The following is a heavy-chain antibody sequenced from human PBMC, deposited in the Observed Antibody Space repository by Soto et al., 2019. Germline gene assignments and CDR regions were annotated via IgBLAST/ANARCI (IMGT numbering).Heavy chain of an antibody. Sequence: GGSLRLSCAVSGFTFSTYGMHWVRQAPGKGLEWVAVISYDGVNKYYAGSVKGRFTISRDNSKKTVYVQMNSLRAEDTAVYYCGRGPQAGYRTSWFDDWGQGTLVTVS. CDR3: GRGPQAGYRTSWFDD. CDR2: ISYDGVNK. V-gene: IGHV3-30*03. J-gene: IGHJ4*02. CDR1: GFTFSTYG. D-gene: IGHD6-13*01.